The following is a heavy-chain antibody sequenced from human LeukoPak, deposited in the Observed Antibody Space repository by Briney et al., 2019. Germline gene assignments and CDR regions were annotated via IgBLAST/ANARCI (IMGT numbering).Heavy chain of an antibody. V-gene: IGHV4-39*07. CDR3: ARDSHAMVSLDY. Sequence: PSETLSLTCTVSGGSISSSSYYWGWIRQPPGKGLEWIGSIYYSGSTYYNPSLKSRVTISVDTSKNQFSLKLSSVTAADTAVYYCARDSHAMVSLDYWGQGTLVTVSS. CDR2: IYYSGST. D-gene: IGHD5-18*01. J-gene: IGHJ4*02. CDR1: GGSISSSSYY.